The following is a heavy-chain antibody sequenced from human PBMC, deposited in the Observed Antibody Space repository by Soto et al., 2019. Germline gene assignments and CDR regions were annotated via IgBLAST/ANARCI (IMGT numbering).Heavy chain of an antibody. CDR3: AKETSAYEIDY. D-gene: IGHD5-12*01. CDR1: GFIFSGYA. CDR2: ISYDGNTK. J-gene: IGHJ4*02. Sequence: QVQLVESGGGVVQPGRSLRLSCAASGFIFSGYAMHWVRQAPGKGLEWVAVISYDGNTKYYADSVKGRFTVSRDNSKNTLYVQMNHLSAEDPAMYYCAKETSAYEIDYWGQGTLVTVSS. V-gene: IGHV3-30-3*01.